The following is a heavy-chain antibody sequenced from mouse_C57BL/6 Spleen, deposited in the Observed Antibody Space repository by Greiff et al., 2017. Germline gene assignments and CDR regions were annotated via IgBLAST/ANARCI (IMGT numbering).Heavy chain of an antibody. D-gene: IGHD1-1*01. J-gene: IGHJ2*01. CDR2: IHPNSGST. CDR3: ARGLIITTVVATDDY. Sequence: QVQLQQPGAELVKPGASVKLSCKASGYTFTSYWMHWVKQRPGQGLEWIGMIHPNSGSTNYNEKFKSKATLTVDKSSSTAYMQLSSLTSEDSAVYYCARGLIITTVVATDDYWGQGTTLTASS. V-gene: IGHV1-64*01. CDR1: GYTFTSYW.